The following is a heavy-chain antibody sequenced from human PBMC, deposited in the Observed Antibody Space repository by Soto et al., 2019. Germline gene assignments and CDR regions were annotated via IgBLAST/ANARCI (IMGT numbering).Heavy chain of an antibody. CDR3: ARKSWGAFDI. CDR1: GFTFSLYD. Sequence: EVQLVESGGGLIQPGGSLRLSCAASGFTFSLYDMHWVRQGTGKGLAWVSAIGTAGDTYYSVSVKGLFTTSRDSAKNSLFLQMNNLRAEDTAVYYCARKSWGAFDIWGQGTMVTLSS. J-gene: IGHJ3*02. V-gene: IGHV3-13*01. CDR2: IGTAGDT. D-gene: IGHD1-26*01.